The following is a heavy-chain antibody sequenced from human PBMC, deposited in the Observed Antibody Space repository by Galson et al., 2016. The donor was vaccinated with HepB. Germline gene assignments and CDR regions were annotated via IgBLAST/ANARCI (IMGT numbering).Heavy chain of an antibody. CDR3: VREIGGGSFDS. CDR1: DASIVSDS. CDR2: ISYSENI. Sequence: SETLSLTCTVSDASIVSDSWSWIRQPPGMGLEWVGNISYSENINYNPPLKSRATISIDTSKNHLSLKLTSVTAADTAVYFCVREIGGGSFDSWGQGTLVTVST. V-gene: IGHV4-59*08. J-gene: IGHJ4*02. D-gene: IGHD3-10*01.